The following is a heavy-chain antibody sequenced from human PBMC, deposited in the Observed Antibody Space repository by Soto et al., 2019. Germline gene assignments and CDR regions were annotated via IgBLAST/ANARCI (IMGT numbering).Heavy chain of an antibody. CDR3: VRDQPGAFSY. CDR1: GDSVSSNSAA. V-gene: IGHV6-1*01. J-gene: IGHJ4*02. Sequence: QTLSLTCVISGDSVSSNSAAWNWIRQSPSRGLEWLGRTYFRSKWFNDYAESVKSRITINPDTSKNQFSLQLNSVTPEDTAVYYCVRDQPGAFSYWGQGTRVTVSS. CDR2: TYFRSKWFN.